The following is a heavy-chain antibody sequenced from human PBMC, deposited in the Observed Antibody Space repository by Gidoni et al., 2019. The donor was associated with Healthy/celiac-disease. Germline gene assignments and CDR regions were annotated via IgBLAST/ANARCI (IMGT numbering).Heavy chain of an antibody. CDR2: IDWDDDK. CDR1: STSGMC. V-gene: IGHV2-70*01. Sequence: STSGMCVSWIRQPPGKALEWLALIDWDDDKYYSTSLKTRLTISKDTSKNQVVLTMTNMDPVDKATYYCARIPPGRDSSSWYNLPFDYWGQGTLVTVSS. J-gene: IGHJ4*02. CDR3: ARIPPGRDSSSWYNLPFDY. D-gene: IGHD6-13*01.